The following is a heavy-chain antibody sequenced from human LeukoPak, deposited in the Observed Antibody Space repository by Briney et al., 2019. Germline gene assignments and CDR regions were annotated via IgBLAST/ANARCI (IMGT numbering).Heavy chain of an antibody. CDR1: GYHLNNYW. V-gene: IGHV5-51*01. CDR2: IYPGDSDT. Sequence: GESLKISCTGSGYHLNNYWIAWVRQMPGKGLEWMGIIYPGDSDTRYSPSFQGQVTISADKSISTAYLLWNSLEASDTAMYYCARLKGRASGGDYWGQGTLVTVSS. J-gene: IGHJ4*02. D-gene: IGHD1-14*01. CDR3: ARLKGRASGGDY.